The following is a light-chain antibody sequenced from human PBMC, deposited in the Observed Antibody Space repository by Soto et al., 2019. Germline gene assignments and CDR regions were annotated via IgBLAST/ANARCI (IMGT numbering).Light chain of an antibody. Sequence: QSALTQPPSVSAAPGQKVTISCSGSSSNIGNNYVSWYQQLPGTAPKLLIYENNKRPSGIPDRFSGSKSGTSATLGITGLQTGDEADYYCGTWDSSLSAVFGRGTKLTVL. V-gene: IGLV1-51*02. CDR1: SSNIGNNY. CDR3: GTWDSSLSAV. CDR2: ENN. J-gene: IGLJ3*02.